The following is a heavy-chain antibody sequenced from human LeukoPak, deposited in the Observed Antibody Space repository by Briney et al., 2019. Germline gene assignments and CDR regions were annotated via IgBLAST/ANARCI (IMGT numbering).Heavy chain of an antibody. J-gene: IGHJ4*02. D-gene: IGHD3-22*01. CDR3: ARVNYYDSSGYLYYFDY. CDR2: IYYSGST. Sequence: PSETLSLTCTVSGGSISSYYWSWIRQPPGKGLEWIGYIYYSGSTNYNPSLKSRVTISVDTSKNQFSLKLSSVTAADTAVYYCARVNYYDSSGYLYYFDYWGQGTLVTVSS. V-gene: IGHV4-59*01. CDR1: GGSISSYY.